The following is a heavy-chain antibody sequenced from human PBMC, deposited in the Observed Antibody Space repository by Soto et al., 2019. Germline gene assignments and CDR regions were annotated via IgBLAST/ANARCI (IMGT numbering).Heavy chain of an antibody. CDR3: ARTYYYDSSGYGFDP. Sequence: SETLSLTCAVYGGSFSGYYWSWIRQPPGKGLEWIGEINHSGSTNYNPSLKSRVTISVDRSKNQFSLKLSSVTAADTAVYYCARTYYYDSSGYGFDPWGQGTLVTVSS. CDR1: GGSFSGYY. D-gene: IGHD3-22*01. V-gene: IGHV4-34*01. CDR2: INHSGST. J-gene: IGHJ5*02.